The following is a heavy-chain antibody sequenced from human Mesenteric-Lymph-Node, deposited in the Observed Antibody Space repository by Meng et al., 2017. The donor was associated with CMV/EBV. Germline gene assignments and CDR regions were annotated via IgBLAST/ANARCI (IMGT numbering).Heavy chain of an antibody. J-gene: IGHJ2*01. CDR2: IYYSGST. CDR3: ARHSSYYDFWSGYPLEDWYFDL. D-gene: IGHD3-3*01. CDR1: GGSFSGYY. V-gene: IGHV4-34*01. Sequence: GSLRLSCAVYGGSFSGYYWSWIRQPPGKGLEWIGSIYYSGSTYYNPSLKSRVTISVDTSKNQFSLKLSSVTAADTAVYYCARHSSYYDFWSGYPLEDWYFDLWGRGTLVTVSS.